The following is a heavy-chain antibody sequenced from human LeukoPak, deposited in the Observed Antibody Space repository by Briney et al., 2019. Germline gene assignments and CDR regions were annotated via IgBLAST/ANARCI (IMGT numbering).Heavy chain of an antibody. CDR1: DTSISTYY. D-gene: IGHD6-19*01. Sequence: PSETLSLTCTVSDTSISTYYWSWIRQPPGKGLEWIGSIHYSGTTNYNPSLKSRVTISVGTSKYQFSLKLSSVTAADTAVFYCASSSAWYTPFDYWGQGTLVTVSS. V-gene: IGHV4-59*01. J-gene: IGHJ4*02. CDR3: ASSSAWYTPFDY. CDR2: IHYSGTT.